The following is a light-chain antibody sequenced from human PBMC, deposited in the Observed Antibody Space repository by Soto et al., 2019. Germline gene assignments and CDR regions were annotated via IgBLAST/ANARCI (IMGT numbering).Light chain of an antibody. J-gene: IGLJ2*01. Sequence: QSVLTQPPSASGTPGQRVTISCSGRSSNIGSNTVNWYQQLPGTAPKLRIYGNNQRPSGVPDRFSGSKSGTSASLAISGLQSEDEADYYCAAWDDSLIVVFGGGTKLTVL. CDR3: AAWDDSLIVV. CDR2: GNN. CDR1: SSNIGSNT. V-gene: IGLV1-44*01.